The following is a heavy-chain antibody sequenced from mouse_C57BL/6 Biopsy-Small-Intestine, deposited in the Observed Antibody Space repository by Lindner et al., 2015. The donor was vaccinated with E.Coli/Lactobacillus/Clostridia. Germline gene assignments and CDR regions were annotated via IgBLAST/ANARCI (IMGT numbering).Heavy chain of an antibody. CDR1: GFTFSSYG. V-gene: IGHV5-6*01. CDR2: ISSGGSYT. J-gene: IGHJ4*01. Sequence: VQLQESGGDLVKPGGSLKLSCAASGFTFSSYGMSWVRQTPDKRLEWVATISSGGSYTYYPDSVKGRFTISRDNAKNTLYLQMSSLKSEDTAMYYRAMDYWGQGTSVTVSS. CDR3: AMDY.